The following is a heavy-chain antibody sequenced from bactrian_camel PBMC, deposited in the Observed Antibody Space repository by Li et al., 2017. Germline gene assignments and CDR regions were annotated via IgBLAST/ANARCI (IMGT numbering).Heavy chain of an antibody. D-gene: IGHD3*01. CDR2: VDSENTT. V-gene: IGHV3S10*01. Sequence: QLVESGGDSVQSGGSLRLSCTASGHTYSNYYMGWFRQAPGKEHEGVACVDSENTTTYGDSVKGRFTISQDIPKNTIDLQMNSLKPEDTAVYYCAATGAGYCPDRMRTTDVNFWGQGTQVTVS. J-gene: IGHJ4*01. CDR1: GHTYSNYY. CDR3: AATGAGYCPDRMRTTDVNF.